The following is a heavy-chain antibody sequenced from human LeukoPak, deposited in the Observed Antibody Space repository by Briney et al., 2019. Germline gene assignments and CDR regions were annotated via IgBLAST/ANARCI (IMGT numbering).Heavy chain of an antibody. Sequence: QPGGSLRLSCAASGFTFSSYAMHWVRQAPGKGLEWVAVISYDGSNKYYADPVKGQFTISRDNSKNTLYLQINSLTPEDTAVYFCARGYSGYDVYLDYWGQGTLVTVSS. CDR2: ISYDGSNK. CDR3: ARGYSGYDVYLDY. CDR1: GFTFSSYA. J-gene: IGHJ4*02. D-gene: IGHD5-12*01. V-gene: IGHV3-30-3*01.